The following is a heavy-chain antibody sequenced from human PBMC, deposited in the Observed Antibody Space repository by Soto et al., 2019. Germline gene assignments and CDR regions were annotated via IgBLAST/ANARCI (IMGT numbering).Heavy chain of an antibody. CDR3: VRGPYLPTAGRLASLHY. CDR1: GFSFRSYA. V-gene: IGHV3-33*08. Sequence: VGSLRLSCAASGFSFRSYAMHWVRQARGKGLEWVAVIRYDGVNKYYADSVKGRFTISRDNSNNTLYVQMNSLKAEDTAVYYCVRGPYLPTAGRLASLHYWGPGTLVTVSS. CDR2: IRYDGVNK. D-gene: IGHD1-1*01. J-gene: IGHJ4*02.